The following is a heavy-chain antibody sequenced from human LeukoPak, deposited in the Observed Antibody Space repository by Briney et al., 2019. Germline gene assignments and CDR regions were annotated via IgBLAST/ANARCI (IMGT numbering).Heavy chain of an antibody. CDR1: GFTVSSNY. V-gene: IGHV3-66*01. CDR2: IYSGGST. D-gene: IGHD2-15*01. CDR3: ARFATRSPYYYYYMDV. Sequence: GGSLRLSCAASGFTVSSNYMSWVRQAPGKGLEWVSVIYSGGSTYYADSVKGRFTISRDNSKNTLYLQMNSLRAEDTAVYYCARFATRSPYYYYYMDVWGKGTTVTISS. J-gene: IGHJ6*03.